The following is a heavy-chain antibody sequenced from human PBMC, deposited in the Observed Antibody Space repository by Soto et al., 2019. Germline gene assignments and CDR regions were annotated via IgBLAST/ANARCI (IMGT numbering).Heavy chain of an antibody. V-gene: IGHV3-21*01. CDR2: ISSSRGYR. Sequence: EAQLVESGGGLVQPGGSLRLSCAASGFTFSTYSMNWVRQAPGKGLEWVSSISSSRGYRSYADSVKGRFTISRDNAKNSLYLQMDSLRAEDTAVYYCARGRSINTNMDYWGQGTLVTVSS. J-gene: IGHJ4*02. CDR3: ARGRSINTNMDY. D-gene: IGHD2-2*01. CDR1: GFTFSTYS.